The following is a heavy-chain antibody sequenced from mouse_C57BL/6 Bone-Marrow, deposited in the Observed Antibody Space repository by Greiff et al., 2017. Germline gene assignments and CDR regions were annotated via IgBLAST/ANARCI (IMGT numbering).Heavy chain of an antibody. CDR3: ERQEY. CDR2: ISSGGSYT. J-gene: IGHJ2*01. V-gene: IGHV5-6*01. Sequence: EVKVVESGGDLVKPGGSLKLSCAASGFTFSSYGMSWVRQTPDKRLEWVATISSGGSYTYYPDSVKGRFTISRDNAKNTLYLQMSSLKSEDTAMYYCERQEYWGQGTTLTVSS. CDR1: GFTFSSYG.